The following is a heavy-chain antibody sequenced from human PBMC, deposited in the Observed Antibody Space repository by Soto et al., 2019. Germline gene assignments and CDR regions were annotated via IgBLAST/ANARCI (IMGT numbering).Heavy chain of an antibody. V-gene: IGHV5-51*01. CDR2: IYPGDSDT. CDR1: GYILTNYS. J-gene: IGHJ6*02. D-gene: IGHD3-10*01. CDR3: SCRRGEGGSDGMDL. Sequence: PAAALKISYKGSGYILTNYSIGWVRQMPGKGLEWMGIIYPGDSDTRYSPSFQGQVTISADKSISTAYLQWSSLKASDTAMYYCSCRRGEGGSDGMDLWGQGTTVTVSS.